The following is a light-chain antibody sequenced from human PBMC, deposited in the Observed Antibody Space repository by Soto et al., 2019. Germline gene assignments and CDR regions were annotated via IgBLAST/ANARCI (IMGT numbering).Light chain of an antibody. CDR3: QQSYSTLWT. Sequence: DIEITQSPSSLAASVVDIVTITCLASQSISSYLNWYQQKPGKAPKLLIYAASSLQSGVPSRFSGSGSGTDFTLTISSLQPEDFATYYCQQSYSTLWTFGQGTKVDIK. J-gene: IGKJ1*01. CDR2: AAS. V-gene: IGKV1-39*01. CDR1: QSISSY.